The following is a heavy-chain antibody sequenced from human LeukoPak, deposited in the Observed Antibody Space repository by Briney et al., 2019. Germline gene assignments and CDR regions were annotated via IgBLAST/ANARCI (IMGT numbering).Heavy chain of an antibody. CDR1: GYTFTGHF. D-gene: IGHD3-3*01. CDR3: ARDLTIVGWVTDPRIRGH. CDR2: FNCKSGGT. J-gene: IGHJ4*02. V-gene: IGHV1-2*02. Sequence: GASVELSCNPSGYTFTGHFMHWVRQPPAQGLECVGWFNCKSGGTNYPQKFPGKVSMTSDTSINTAYLELSSLRSDDTAVYYCARDLTIVGWVTDPRIRGHWGQGTLVTVSS.